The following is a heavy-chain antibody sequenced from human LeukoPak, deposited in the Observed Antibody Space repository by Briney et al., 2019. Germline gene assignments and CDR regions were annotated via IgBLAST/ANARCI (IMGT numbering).Heavy chain of an antibody. J-gene: IGHJ4*02. CDR2: IYYSGCT. V-gene: IGHV4-39*01. D-gene: IGHD3-22*01. CDR3: ARQAPGDYYDSSGYYYY. Sequence: SETLSLTCTVSGGSISSSSYYWGWIRQPPGKGLEWIGSIYYSGCTYYNPSLKSRVTISVDTSKNQFSLKLSSVTAADTAVYYCARQAPGDYYDSSGYYYYWGQGTLVTVSS. CDR1: GGSISSSSYY.